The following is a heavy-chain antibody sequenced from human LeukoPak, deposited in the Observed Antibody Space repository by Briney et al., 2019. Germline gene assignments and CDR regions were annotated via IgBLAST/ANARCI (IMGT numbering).Heavy chain of an antibody. Sequence: QPGGSLRLPCAASGFTFSRYWMHWVRQAPGKGLVWVSCIKSDGSSTSIADSAKGRFTISRDNAKNTVYLQMNSLRAEDTAVYYCVRDNRSYNFDYWGQGTLVTVSS. V-gene: IGHV3-74*01. CDR1: GFTFSRYW. J-gene: IGHJ4*02. CDR2: IKSDGSST. CDR3: VRDNRSYNFDY. D-gene: IGHD1-26*01.